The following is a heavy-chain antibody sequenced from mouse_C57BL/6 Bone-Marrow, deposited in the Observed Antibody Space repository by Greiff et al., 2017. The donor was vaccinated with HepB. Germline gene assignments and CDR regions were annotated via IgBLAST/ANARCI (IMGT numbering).Heavy chain of an antibody. Sequence: QVQLQQPGAELVMPGASVKLSCKASGYTFTSYWMHWVKQRPGQGLEWIGEIDPSDSYTNYNQKFKGKSTLTVDKSSSTAYMQLSSLTSEDSAVYYCARNYGSRDFDYWGQGTTLTVSS. CDR1: GYTFTSYW. J-gene: IGHJ2*01. CDR2: IDPSDSYT. CDR3: ARNYGSRDFDY. D-gene: IGHD1-1*01. V-gene: IGHV1-69*01.